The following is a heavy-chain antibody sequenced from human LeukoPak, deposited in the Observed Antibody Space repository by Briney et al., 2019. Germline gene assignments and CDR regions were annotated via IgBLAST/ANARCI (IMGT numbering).Heavy chain of an antibody. D-gene: IGHD4-17*01. CDR1: GYTFTSYD. J-gene: IGHJ4*02. CDR2: MNPNSGNT. V-gene: IGHV1-8*02. Sequence: RASVKVSCKASGYTFTSYDINWVRQATGQGLEWMGWMNPNSGNTGYAQKLQGRVTMTTDTSTSTAYMELRSLRSDDTAVYYCAREYDIVGYGDLDYWGQGTLVTVSS. CDR3: AREYDIVGYGDLDY.